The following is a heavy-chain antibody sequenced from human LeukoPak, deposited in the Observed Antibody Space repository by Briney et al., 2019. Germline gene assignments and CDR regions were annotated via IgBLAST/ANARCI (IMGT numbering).Heavy chain of an antibody. Sequence: GGSLRLSCAASGFTFSSYGMHWVRQAPGKGLEWVAFIRYDGSNKYYADSVKGRFTISRDNSKNTLYLQMSSLRAEDTAVYYCARVGYSSSAFDYWGQGTLVTVSS. D-gene: IGHD6-6*01. CDR3: ARVGYSSSAFDY. CDR1: GFTFSSYG. J-gene: IGHJ4*02. CDR2: IRYDGSNK. V-gene: IGHV3-30*02.